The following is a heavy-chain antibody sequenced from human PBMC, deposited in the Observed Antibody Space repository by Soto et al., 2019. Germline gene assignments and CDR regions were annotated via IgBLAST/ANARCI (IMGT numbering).Heavy chain of an antibody. CDR1: GFTFSSYG. Sequence: QVQLVESGGGVVQPGRSLRLSCAASGFTFSSYGMHWVRQAPGKGLEWVAVISYDGSNKYYADSVKGRFTISRDNSKNTLYLQMNSLRAEDTAVYYCAIVGRGATTNVLFAFDIWGQGTMVTVSS. CDR2: ISYDGSNK. J-gene: IGHJ3*02. V-gene: IGHV3-30*03. CDR3: AIVGRGATTNVLFAFDI. D-gene: IGHD1-26*01.